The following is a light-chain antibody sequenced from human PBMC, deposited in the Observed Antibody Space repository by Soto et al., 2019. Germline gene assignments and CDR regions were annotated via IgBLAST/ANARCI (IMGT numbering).Light chain of an antibody. J-gene: IGKJ4*01. CDR2: WAS. CDR1: RSVLYSSNNKNY. V-gene: IGKV4-1*01. CDR3: QQYYSTPT. Sequence: DIVMTQSPDSLAVSLGEGATINCKSSRSVLYSSNNKNYLAWYQQKPGQPPKLLIYWASTRESGVPDRFSGSGSGTDFTLTISSLQAEDVAVYYCQQYYSTPTFGGGTKVDIK.